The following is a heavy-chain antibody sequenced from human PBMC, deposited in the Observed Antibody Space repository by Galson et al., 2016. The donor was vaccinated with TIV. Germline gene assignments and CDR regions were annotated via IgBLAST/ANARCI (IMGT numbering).Heavy chain of an antibody. CDR2: ISPSSESI. Sequence: SLRLSCAVSEFPFNGYTMNWVRQAPGKGLEWVSYISPSSESIYYADSVKGRFTISRDNAKNSLFLQMNSLTVEDTAVYYCARDVKTGRDWYFALWGRGTLVTVSS. D-gene: IGHD1-26*01. CDR3: ARDVKTGRDWYFAL. J-gene: IGHJ2*01. V-gene: IGHV3-48*01. CDR1: EFPFNGYT.